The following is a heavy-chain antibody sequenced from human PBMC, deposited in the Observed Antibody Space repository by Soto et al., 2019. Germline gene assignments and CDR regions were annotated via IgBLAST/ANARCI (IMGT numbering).Heavy chain of an antibody. J-gene: IGHJ4*02. CDR1: GLTFSGSN. Sequence: EVQLVESGGGLVQPGGSLKLSCATSGLTFSGSNMHWVRQASGKGLEWVGRIKSKADSYATAYAASGKGRFIVPRDDSQNTAYLQMNSLKTEDTAVYYCTRWGGDPPTLDYWGQGTLVTVSS. D-gene: IGHD4-17*01. V-gene: IGHV3-73*02. CDR3: TRWGGDPPTLDY. CDR2: IKSKADSYAT.